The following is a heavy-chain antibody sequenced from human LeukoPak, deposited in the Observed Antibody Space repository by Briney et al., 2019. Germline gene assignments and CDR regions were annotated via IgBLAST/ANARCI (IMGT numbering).Heavy chain of an antibody. D-gene: IGHD3-9*01. CDR2: INPNSGGT. J-gene: IGHJ6*04. Sequence: ASVKVSCKASGYTFTGYFMHWVRQAPGQGLEWMGWINPNSGGTNYAQKFQDRVTMTRDTSISTAYMELSGLRSDDTAVYYCARASVLRYLAVWGEGTTVTVSS. CDR3: ARASVLRYLAV. CDR1: GYTFTGYF. V-gene: IGHV1-2*02.